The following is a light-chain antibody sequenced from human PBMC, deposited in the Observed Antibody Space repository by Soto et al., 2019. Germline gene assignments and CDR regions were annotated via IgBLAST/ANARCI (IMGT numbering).Light chain of an antibody. Sequence: QSALTQPASVSGSPGQSITISCTGTNSDIGAYNCVSWYQQHPGKSPKLIIFEVTRRPSGISNRFSGSKAGSTASLTISGLQAEDEADYYCSSFTRSNSLVFGGGTKLTVL. V-gene: IGLV2-14*01. CDR1: NSDIGAYNC. CDR2: EVT. CDR3: SSFTRSNSLV. J-gene: IGLJ3*02.